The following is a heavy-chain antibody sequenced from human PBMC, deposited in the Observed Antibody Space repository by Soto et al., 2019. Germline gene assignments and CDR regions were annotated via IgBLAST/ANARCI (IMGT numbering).Heavy chain of an antibody. CDR1: GGSISSYY. CDR3: ARDAGRYPGCFDP. Sequence: QVQLQESGPGLVKPSETLSLTCTVSGGSISSYYWSWIRQPPGKGLEWSGYICYSGSTNYNPSLKSRVTISVDTSKNQFSLKLSSVTAADTAVYYCARDAGRYPGCFDPWGQGTLDTVSS. V-gene: IGHV4-59*01. J-gene: IGHJ5*02. D-gene: IGHD1-26*01. CDR2: ICYSGST.